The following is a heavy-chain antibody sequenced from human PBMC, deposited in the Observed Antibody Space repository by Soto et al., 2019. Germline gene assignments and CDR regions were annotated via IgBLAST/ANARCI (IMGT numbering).Heavy chain of an antibody. CDR1: GGSISSYY. J-gene: IGHJ6*02. CDR2: IYTSGST. Sequence: SETLSLTCTVSGGSISSYYWSWIRQPAGKGLEWIGRIYTSGSTNYNPSLKSRVTMSVDTSKNQFSLKLSSVTAADTAVYYCVSLRLRYSGDYDYYGMDVWGQGTTVTVSS. CDR3: VSLRLRYSGDYDYYGMDV. D-gene: IGHD3-16*01. V-gene: IGHV4-4*07.